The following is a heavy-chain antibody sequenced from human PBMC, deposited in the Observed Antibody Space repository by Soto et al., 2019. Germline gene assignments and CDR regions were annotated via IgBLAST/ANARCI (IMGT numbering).Heavy chain of an antibody. V-gene: IGHV1-18*01. CDR2: ISAYNGNT. J-gene: IGHJ1*01. CDR1: GYTFISYG. D-gene: IGHD3-9*01. Sequence: QVQLVQSGAEVKKPGASVKVSCKASGYTFISYGISWVRQAPGQGLEWMGWISAYNGNTNYAQKLQGRVTMTTDTSTSTAYMELRSVRSDDTAVYYCARSHGDYDILTGYYRDEYFQHWGQGTLVTVSS. CDR3: ARSHGDYDILTGYYRDEYFQH.